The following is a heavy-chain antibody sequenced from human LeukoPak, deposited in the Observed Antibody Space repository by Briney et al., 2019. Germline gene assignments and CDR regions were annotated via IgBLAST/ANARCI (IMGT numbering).Heavy chain of an antibody. J-gene: IGHJ4*02. D-gene: IGHD2-8*01. V-gene: IGHV4-59*01. CDR3: ARYHGSMLDY. CDR2: IYYSGST. Sequence: SETLSLTCTVSGGSISRYYWSWVRQPPGKGLEWIGYIYYSGSTNYNPSLKSRVTISVDTSKNQFSLKLSSVTAADTAVYYCARYHGSMLDYWGQGTLVTVSS. CDR1: GGSISRYY.